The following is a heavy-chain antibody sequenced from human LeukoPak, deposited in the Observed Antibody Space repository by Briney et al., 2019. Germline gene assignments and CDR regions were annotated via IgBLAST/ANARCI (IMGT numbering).Heavy chain of an antibody. V-gene: IGHV3-23*01. CDR3: AKGGCGADCSSVRPLDP. D-gene: IGHD2-21*02. CDR2: ISANGVST. J-gene: IGHJ5*02. CDR1: GFTFSIYA. Sequence: PGGSLRLSCTASGFTFSIYAMSWARQAPGKGLEWVSSISANGVSTYYADSVKGRFTISRDNSKNTLYLQLNSLRVGDTAVYYCAKGGCGADCSSVRPLDPWGRGLLVIVSS.